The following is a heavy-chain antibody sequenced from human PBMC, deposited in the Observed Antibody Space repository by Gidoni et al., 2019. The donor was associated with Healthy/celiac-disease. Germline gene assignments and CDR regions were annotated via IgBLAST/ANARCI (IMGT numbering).Heavy chain of an antibody. V-gene: IGHV3-13*04. Sequence: EVQLVESGGGLVQPGGSLRLSCAASGFTFSSYDMHWVRQATGKGLEWVSAIGTAGDTYYPGSVKGRFTISRENAKNSLYLQMNSLRAGDTAVYYCARGGLYGAQLSLDYWGQGTLVTVSS. CDR2: IGTAGDT. CDR1: GFTFSSYD. D-gene: IGHD4-17*01. J-gene: IGHJ4*02. CDR3: ARGGLYGAQLSLDY.